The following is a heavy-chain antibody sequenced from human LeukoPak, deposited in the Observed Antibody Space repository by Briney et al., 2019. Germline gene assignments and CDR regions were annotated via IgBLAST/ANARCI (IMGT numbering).Heavy chain of an antibody. Sequence: ASVKVSCKASGGTFSSYAISWVRQATGQGLVWMGWMNPNSGNTGYAQKFQGRVTMTRNTSISTAYMELSSLRSEDTAVYYCAIESAFDIWGQGTMVTVSS. CDR1: GGTFSSYA. CDR3: AIESAFDI. CDR2: MNPNSGNT. J-gene: IGHJ3*02. V-gene: IGHV1-8*02.